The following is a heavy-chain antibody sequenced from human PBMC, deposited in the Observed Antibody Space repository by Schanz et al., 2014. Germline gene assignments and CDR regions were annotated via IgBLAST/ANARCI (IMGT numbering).Heavy chain of an antibody. Sequence: VQLVESGGGLVKPGGSLRLSCAASGFTFSSYSMNWVRQAPGKGLEWVAVIWYDGSNKYYADSVKGRFTISRDNSKNTLFLQMNSLRAEDTAVYYCAKDPSHGDYDYYFDYWGQGTLVTVSS. J-gene: IGHJ4*02. V-gene: IGHV3-33*06. D-gene: IGHD3-22*01. CDR1: GFTFSSYS. CDR3: AKDPSHGDYDYYFDY. CDR2: IWYDGSNK.